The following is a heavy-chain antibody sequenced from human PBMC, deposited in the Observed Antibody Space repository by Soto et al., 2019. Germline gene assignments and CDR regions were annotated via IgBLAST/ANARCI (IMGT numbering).Heavy chain of an antibody. CDR3: ASDDEYAGNCMYV. J-gene: IGHJ6*04. CDR1: GFTFSNYG. V-gene: IGHV3-33*01. CDR2: ILNDGSNR. D-gene: IGHD1-7*01. Sequence: QVQLVESGGGVVQPGRSLRLSCAASGFTFSNYGMHWVRQAPGKGLEWVAVILNDGSNRYHADSVKDRFTISRDNSKNMLYLQMNSLRAEDTAVYYCASDDEYAGNCMYVWGKGTTVTVSP.